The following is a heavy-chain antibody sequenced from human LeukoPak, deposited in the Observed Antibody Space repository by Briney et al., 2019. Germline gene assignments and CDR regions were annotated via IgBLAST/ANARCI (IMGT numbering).Heavy chain of an antibody. Sequence: GASVKVSCKASGNTFTDYYIHWVRQAPGQGFEWMGWNNPNSGGTKYAQKFQGRVTMTRDTSISTAYMELSRLRSDDTAVYYCASLDAFDIWGQGTLVTVSS. CDR3: ASLDAFDI. V-gene: IGHV1-2*02. CDR2: NNPNSGGT. J-gene: IGHJ3*02. CDR1: GNTFTDYY.